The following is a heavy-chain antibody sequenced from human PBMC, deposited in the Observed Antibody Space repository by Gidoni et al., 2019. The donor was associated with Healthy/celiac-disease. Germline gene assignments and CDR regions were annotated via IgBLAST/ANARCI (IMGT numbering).Heavy chain of an antibody. CDR1: GFTFSSYA. J-gene: IGHJ4*02. CDR2: ISGSGGST. CDR3: AKDRGMIVATTQLFDY. Sequence: EVQLVESEGGLVQPGGSMRLSCAASGFTFSSYAMSWVRQAPGKGLEWVSAISGSGGSTYYADSVKGRFTMSRDNSKNTLYLQMNSLRAEDTAVYYCAKDRGMIVATTQLFDYWGQGTLVTVSS. D-gene: IGHD5-12*01. V-gene: IGHV3-23*04.